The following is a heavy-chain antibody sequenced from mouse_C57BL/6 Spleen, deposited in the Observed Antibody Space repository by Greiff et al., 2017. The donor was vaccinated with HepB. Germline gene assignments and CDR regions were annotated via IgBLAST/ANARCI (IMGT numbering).Heavy chain of an antibody. J-gene: IGHJ2*01. CDR1: GYTFTSYW. V-gene: IGHV1-55*01. Sequence: QVQLQQPGAELVKPGASVKMSCKASGYTFTSYWITWVKQRPGQGLEWIGDIYPGSGSTNYNEKFKNKATLTVDTSSSTAYMQLSSLTSVASAVYDCARALSYGSSPHYFDYWGQGTTLTVSS. D-gene: IGHD1-1*01. CDR3: ARALSYGSSPHYFDY. CDR2: IYPGSGST.